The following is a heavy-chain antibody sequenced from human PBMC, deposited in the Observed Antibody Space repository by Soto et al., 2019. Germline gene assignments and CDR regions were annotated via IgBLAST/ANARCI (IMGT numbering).Heavy chain of an antibody. CDR2: ITPLFGTR. D-gene: IGHD2-15*01. CDR3: AKDGGREGYFGNWFDP. J-gene: IGHJ5*02. Sequence: SVKVSCKASGGTFSNYSLSWAGQSPGQGLEWTGRITPLFGTRAYAQKFQGRVTITAADSTTTAYMELSSLRSDDTAVYYCAKDGGREGYFGNWFDPWGQGTLVTVSS. CDR1: GGTFSNYS. V-gene: IGHV1-69*13.